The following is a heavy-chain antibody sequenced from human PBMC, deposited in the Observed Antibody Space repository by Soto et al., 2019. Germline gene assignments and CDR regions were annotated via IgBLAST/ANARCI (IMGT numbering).Heavy chain of an antibody. D-gene: IGHD5-18*01. CDR2: IYYSGST. CDR3: ARCVGYSYAPDDY. J-gene: IGHJ4*02. V-gene: IGHV4-30-4*01. Sequence: QVQLQESGPGLVKPSQTLSLTCTVSGGSISSGDYYWSWILQPPGKGLEWIGYIYYSGSTYYNPSLKSRVTISVDTSKNQFSLKLSSVTAADTAVYYCARCVGYSYAPDDYWGQGTLVTVSS. CDR1: GGSISSGDYY.